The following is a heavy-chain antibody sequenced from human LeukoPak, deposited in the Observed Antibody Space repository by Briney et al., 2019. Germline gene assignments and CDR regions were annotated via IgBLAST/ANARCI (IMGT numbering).Heavy chain of an antibody. V-gene: IGHV4-61*08. CDR2: IYYSGST. Sequence: SETLSLTCTVSGDSIANTDFYWNWIRQPPGKGLEWIGYIYYSGSTNYNPSLKSRVTISGDTSKNQFSLKLSSVTAADTAVYYCAREGPPNYDTIWGQGTMVTVSS. CDR3: AREGPPNYDTI. D-gene: IGHD3-9*01. CDR1: GDSIANTDFY. J-gene: IGHJ3*02.